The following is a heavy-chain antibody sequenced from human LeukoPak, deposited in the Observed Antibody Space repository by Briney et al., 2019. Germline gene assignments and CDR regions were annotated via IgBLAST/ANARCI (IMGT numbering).Heavy chain of an antibody. Sequence: GGSLRLSCAASGFTFSSYSMNWVRQAPGKGLEWVSYISSSSTIYYADSVKGRFTISRDNAKNSLYLQMNSLRAEDTAVYYCARDASSGIWFTIWGRGTLVTVSS. D-gene: IGHD6-13*01. CDR1: GFTFSSYS. CDR2: ISSSSTI. V-gene: IGHV3-48*01. CDR3: ARDASSGIWFTI. J-gene: IGHJ4*02.